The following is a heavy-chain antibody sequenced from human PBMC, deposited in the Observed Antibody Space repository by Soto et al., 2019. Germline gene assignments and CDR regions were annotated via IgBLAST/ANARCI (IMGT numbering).Heavy chain of an antibody. CDR2: IKSKTDGGTT. V-gene: IGHV3-15*07. CDR3: TTRDAMITMIVVVERDV. J-gene: IGHJ6*02. Sequence: TGGSLRLSCAASGFTFSNARMNWVRQAPGKGLEWVGRIKSKTDGGTTDYAAPVKGRFTISRDDSKNTLYLQMNSLKTEDTAVYYCTTRDAMITMIVVVERDVWGQGTTVTVSS. D-gene: IGHD3-22*01. CDR1: GFTFSNAR.